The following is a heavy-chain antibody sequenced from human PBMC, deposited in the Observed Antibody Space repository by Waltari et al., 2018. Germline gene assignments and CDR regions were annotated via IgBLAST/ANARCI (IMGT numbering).Heavy chain of an antibody. Sequence: QVQLVQSGSELKKPGASVKVSCKASGYTFTSYAMNWVRQAPGQGLEWMGWINTNTGNPTYAQGFTGRFVFYFPPYASTSYSHISTLKAAATSVYYCARGMLEPPVAFWGPGTLLPVSP. V-gene: IGHV7-4-1*02. D-gene: IGHD1-1*01. CDR3: ARGMLEPPVAF. CDR2: INTNTGNP. CDR1: GYTFTSYA. J-gene: IGHJ4*01.